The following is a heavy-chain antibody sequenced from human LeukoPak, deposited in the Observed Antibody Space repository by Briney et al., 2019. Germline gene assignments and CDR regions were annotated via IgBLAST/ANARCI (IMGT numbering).Heavy chain of an antibody. CDR1: GYTFTGYY. Sequence: GASVKVSCKASGYTFTGYYMHWVRQAPGQGLEWMGWINPNSGGTNYAQKFQGRVTMTRDTSISTAYMELSRLRSDDTAVFYCARVTYYYGSGSLGYWGQGTLVTVSS. V-gene: IGHV1-2*02. J-gene: IGHJ4*02. D-gene: IGHD3-10*01. CDR2: INPNSGGT. CDR3: ARVTYYYGSGSLGY.